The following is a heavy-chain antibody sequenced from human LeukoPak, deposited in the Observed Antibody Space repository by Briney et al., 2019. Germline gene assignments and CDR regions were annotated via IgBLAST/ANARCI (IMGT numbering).Heavy chain of an antibody. J-gene: IGHJ4*02. V-gene: IGHV4-4*09. CDR2: IYDSGTT. Sequence: SETLSLTCTVSGGSIRSDYWSWIRQPPGKGLEWIGYIYDSGTTNYNPSLKSRVTISVDTSRNQYSLSLYSVTAADTAMYYCARAVVYSGSFWGSVGGYSFDYWGQGALVTVSS. D-gene: IGHD1-26*01. CDR3: ARAVVYSGSFWGSVGGYSFDY. CDR1: GGSIRSDY.